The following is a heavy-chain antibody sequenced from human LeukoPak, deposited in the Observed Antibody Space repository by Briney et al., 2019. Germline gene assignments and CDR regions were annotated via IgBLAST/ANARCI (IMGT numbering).Heavy chain of an antibody. CDR1: GYAFTSYG. Sequence: ASVKVSCKASGYAFTSYGISWVRQAPGQGLEWMGWISVYNGNTNYAQKLQGRVTMTTDTSTSTAYMELRSLRSDDTAVYYCARVCCSGGSSYYFDYWGQGTLVTVSS. CDR2: ISVYNGNT. J-gene: IGHJ4*02. V-gene: IGHV1-18*01. D-gene: IGHD2-15*01. CDR3: ARVCCSGGSSYYFDY.